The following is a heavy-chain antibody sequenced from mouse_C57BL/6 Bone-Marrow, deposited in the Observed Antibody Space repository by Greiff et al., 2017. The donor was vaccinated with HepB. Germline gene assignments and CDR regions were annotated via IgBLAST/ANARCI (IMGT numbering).Heavy chain of an antibody. V-gene: IGHV5-12*01. CDR2: ISNGGGST. J-gene: IGHJ4*01. CDR1: GFTFSDYY. CDR3: ARHDPHAMDY. Sequence: EVKLMESGGGLVQPGGSLKLSCAASGFTFSDYYMYWVRQTPEKRLEWVAYISNGGGSTYYPDTVKGRFTISRDNAKNTLYLQMSRLKSEDTAMYYCARHDPHAMDYWGQGTSVTVSS.